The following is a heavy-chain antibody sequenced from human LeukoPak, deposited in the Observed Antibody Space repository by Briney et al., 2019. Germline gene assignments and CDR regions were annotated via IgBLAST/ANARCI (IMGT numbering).Heavy chain of an antibody. D-gene: IGHD3-22*01. CDR1: GYSFTNYD. J-gene: IGHJ4*02. V-gene: IGHV1-8*01. CDR2: MNPNSGNT. CDR3: ARADYNTSASTRKQIDY. Sequence: ASVKVSCKASGYSFTNYDINWVRQATGQGLEWMGWMNPNSGNTAYAQKFQGRVTMTRNTSISTAYMELSSLKSEDTAVYFCARADYNTSASTRKQIDYWGQGTLVTVSS.